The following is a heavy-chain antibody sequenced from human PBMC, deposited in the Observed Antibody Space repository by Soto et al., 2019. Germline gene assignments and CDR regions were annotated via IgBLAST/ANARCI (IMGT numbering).Heavy chain of an antibody. CDR1: GYTFFNYG. D-gene: IGHD6-13*01. CDR3: AIGRAREQQLVRPNWFDP. V-gene: IGHV1-18*01. J-gene: IGHJ5*02. CDR2: ISAYNGNR. Sequence: ASVKVSCKASGYTFFNYGITWVRQAPGQGLEWMGWISAYNGNRNYGQKIQGRVTMTRDTSTSTAYMELKSLRSDDTAVYYCAIGRAREQQLVRPNWFDPWGQGTLVTVSS.